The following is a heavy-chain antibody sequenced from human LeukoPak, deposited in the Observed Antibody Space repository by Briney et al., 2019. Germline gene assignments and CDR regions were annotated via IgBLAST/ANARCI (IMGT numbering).Heavy chain of an antibody. CDR1: GFTFSSYA. CDR2: ISGSGENT. V-gene: IGHV3-23*01. Sequence: GGSLRLSCAASGFTFSSYAMSWVRQAPGKGLEWVSAISGSGENTNYADSVKGRFTMSRDNSRNMLYLQMNSLRDEDTAKYYCAKTVSGSYSYQGGDYWGQGTLVSVSS. D-gene: IGHD3-16*02. J-gene: IGHJ4*02. CDR3: AKTVSGSYSYQGGDY.